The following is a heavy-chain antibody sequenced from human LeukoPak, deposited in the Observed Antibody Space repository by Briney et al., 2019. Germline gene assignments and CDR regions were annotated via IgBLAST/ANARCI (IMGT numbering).Heavy chain of an antibody. CDR2: IYSGGST. J-gene: IGHJ4*02. CDR3: ARGSVITLRPDY. Sequence: QPGGSLRLSCAASGFTVSSNYVSWVRQAPGKGLEWVSVIYSGGSTYYADSVKGRFTISRDNSKNTLYLQMNSLRAEDTAVYYCARGSVITLRPDYWGQGTLVTVSS. CDR1: GFTVSSNY. V-gene: IGHV3-53*01. D-gene: IGHD3-22*01.